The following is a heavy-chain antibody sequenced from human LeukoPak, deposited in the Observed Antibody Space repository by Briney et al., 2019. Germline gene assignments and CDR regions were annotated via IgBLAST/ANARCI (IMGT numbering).Heavy chain of an antibody. D-gene: IGHD3-10*01. CDR1: GFTFSSYS. Sequence: PGGSLRLSCAASGFTFSSYSMNWVRQAPGKGLEWVSCISSSSSYIYYADSVKGRFTISRDNAKNSLYLQMNSLRAEDTAVYYCARARRTMVRGVSYYFDYWGQGTLVTVSS. V-gene: IGHV3-21*01. CDR2: ISSSSSYI. J-gene: IGHJ4*02. CDR3: ARARRTMVRGVSYYFDY.